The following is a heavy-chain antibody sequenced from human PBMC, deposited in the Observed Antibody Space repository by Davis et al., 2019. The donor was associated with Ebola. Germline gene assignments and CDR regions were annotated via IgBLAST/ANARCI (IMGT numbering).Heavy chain of an antibody. J-gene: IGHJ6*02. CDR1: GDSVSSAG. D-gene: IGHD5-18*01. CDR3: ARGWLRGGMDV. V-gene: IGHV6-1*01. CDR2: TYYKSKWYN. Sequence: PSEILSLTCAISGDSVSSAGWNWIRQSPSRGLEWLGRTYYKSKWYNDYAASVKSRITINPDTSKNQFSLQLNSVTPEDTALYYCARGWLRGGMDVWGEGTTVTV.